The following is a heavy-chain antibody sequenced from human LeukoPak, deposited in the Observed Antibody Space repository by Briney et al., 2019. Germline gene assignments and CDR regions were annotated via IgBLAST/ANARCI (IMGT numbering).Heavy chain of an antibody. CDR2: MSSSGSTI. V-gene: IGHV3-48*03. Sequence: PGGSLRLSCAASGFTFSNYEMNWVRQAPGKGLEWVSYMSSSGSTIYYADSVKGRFTISRDNAKNSLYLQMNSLRAEDTAVYYCARDRNGYYYDSSGYLWFDPWGQGTLVTVSS. J-gene: IGHJ5*02. D-gene: IGHD3-22*01. CDR3: ARDRNGYYYDSSGYLWFDP. CDR1: GFTFSNYE.